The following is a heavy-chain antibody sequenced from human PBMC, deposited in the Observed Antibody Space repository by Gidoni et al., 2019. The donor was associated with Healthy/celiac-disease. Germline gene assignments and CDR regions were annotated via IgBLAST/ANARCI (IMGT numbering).Heavy chain of an antibody. Sequence: QVQLQESGPGLVKPSQTLSLTCPVSGGSISSGGYYWSWIRQHPGKGLEWIGYIYYSGSTYYNPSLKSRVTISVDTSKNQFSLKLSSVTAADTAVYYCAREDSSGWWYFDYWGQGTLVTVSS. CDR3: AREDSSGWWYFDY. CDR2: IYYSGST. V-gene: IGHV4-31*03. CDR1: GGSISSGGYY. J-gene: IGHJ4*02. D-gene: IGHD6-19*01.